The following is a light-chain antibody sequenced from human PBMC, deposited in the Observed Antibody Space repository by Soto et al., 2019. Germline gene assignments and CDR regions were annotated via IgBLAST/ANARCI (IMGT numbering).Light chain of an antibody. Sequence: QSALTQPPSASRSPGQSVTISCTGTSSDVGGYNYVSWYQQHPGKAPKVMIYEVSKRPSGVPDRFSGSKSGNTASLTVSGLQAEDEADYYCSSYAGSNNYVFGTGTKLTVL. J-gene: IGLJ1*01. CDR1: SSDVGGYNY. CDR2: EVS. V-gene: IGLV2-8*02. CDR3: SSYAGSNNYV.